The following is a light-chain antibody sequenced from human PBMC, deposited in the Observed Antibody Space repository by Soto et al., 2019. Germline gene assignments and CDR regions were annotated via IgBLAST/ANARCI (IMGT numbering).Light chain of an antibody. J-gene: IGKJ5*01. CDR1: QSVSSSY. CDR3: QQYGSSPIT. CDR2: GAS. V-gene: IGKV3-20*01. Sequence: EIVLTQSPGTLSLSPGEGATLSCRASQSVSSSYLAWYQQKPGQAPSLLIYGASSRATGIPDRFSGSGSGTDFPLTISRLEPEDFAGYYCQQYGSSPITFGQGTRL.